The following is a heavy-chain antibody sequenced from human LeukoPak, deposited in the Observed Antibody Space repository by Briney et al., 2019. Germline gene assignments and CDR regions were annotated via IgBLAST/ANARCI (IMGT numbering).Heavy chain of an antibody. CDR2: ISYDGSNK. CDR1: GFTFSSYG. D-gene: IGHD3-10*01. CDR3: AKRGDQTGDY. Sequence: GGSLRLSCAASGFTFSSYGMHWVRQAPGKGLEWVAVISYDGSNKYYADSVKGRFTISRDNSKNTLYLQINSLRAEDTAVYYCAKRGDQTGDYWGQGTLVTVSS. V-gene: IGHV3-30*18. J-gene: IGHJ4*02.